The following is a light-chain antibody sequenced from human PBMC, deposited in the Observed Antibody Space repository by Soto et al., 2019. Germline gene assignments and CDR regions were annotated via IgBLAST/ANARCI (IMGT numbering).Light chain of an antibody. CDR1: QSISGRY. CDR3: QQYGSSPLT. CDR2: DAS. J-gene: IGKJ4*01. Sequence: GERASLSCRASQSISGRYLAWYQQKPGQAPSLLIYDASSRATGIPDRFSGSGSGTDFILTISRLEPEDFAVYYCQQYGSSPLTFGGGTKVEIK. V-gene: IGKV3-20*01.